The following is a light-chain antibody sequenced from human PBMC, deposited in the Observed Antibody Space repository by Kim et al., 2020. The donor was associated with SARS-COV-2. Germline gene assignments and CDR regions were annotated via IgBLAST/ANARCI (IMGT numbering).Light chain of an antibody. J-gene: IGLJ2*01. CDR3: QAWDSSTAV. CDR1: KLGDKY. CDR2: QDS. Sequence: GSPGQTASITCSGDKLGDKYAFWYQQKPGQSPVLVIYQDSKRPSGIPERFSGSNSGNTATLTISGTQAMDEADYYCQAWDSSTAVFGGGTQLTVL. V-gene: IGLV3-1*01.